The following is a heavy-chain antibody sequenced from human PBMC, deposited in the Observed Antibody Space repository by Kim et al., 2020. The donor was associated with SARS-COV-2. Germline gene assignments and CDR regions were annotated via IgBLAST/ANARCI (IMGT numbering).Heavy chain of an antibody. CDR3: ARGRLYSSSWYVGHRPYHFDY. J-gene: IGHJ4*02. CDR1: GGSFSGYY. Sequence: SETLSLTCAVYGGSFSGYYWSWIRQPPGKGLEWIGEINHSGSTNYNPSLKSRVTISVDTSKNQFSLKLSSVTAADTAVYYCARGRLYSSSWYVGHRPYHFDYWGQGTLVTVSS. CDR2: INHSGST. V-gene: IGHV4-34*01. D-gene: IGHD6-13*01.